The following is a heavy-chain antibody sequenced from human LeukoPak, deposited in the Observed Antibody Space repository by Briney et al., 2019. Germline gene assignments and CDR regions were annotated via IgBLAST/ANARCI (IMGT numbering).Heavy chain of an antibody. CDR3: ARGYTEWLPYFDY. V-gene: IGHV3-21*01. J-gene: IGHJ4*02. D-gene: IGHD3-3*01. CDR1: GFTFSSYS. Sequence: GGSLRLSCAASGFTFSSYSMNWVRQAPGKGLEWVSSISSSSSYIYYADSVKGRFTISRDNAKNSLYLQMNSLRDEDTAVYYCARGYTEWLPYFDYWGQGTLVTVSS. CDR2: ISSSSSYI.